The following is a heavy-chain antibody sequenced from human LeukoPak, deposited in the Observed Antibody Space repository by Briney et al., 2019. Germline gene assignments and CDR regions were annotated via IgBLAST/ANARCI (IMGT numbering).Heavy chain of an antibody. J-gene: IGHJ4*02. Sequence: ASVKVSCKASGYTFTSYGISWVRQAPGQGLEWMGWISAYNGNTNYAQKLQGRVTMTTDTSTSTAYMELRSLRSDDTAAYYCASFISSWYYFDYWGQGTLVTVSS. V-gene: IGHV1-18*01. CDR1: GYTFTSYG. CDR3: ASFISSWYYFDY. CDR2: ISAYNGNT. D-gene: IGHD6-13*01.